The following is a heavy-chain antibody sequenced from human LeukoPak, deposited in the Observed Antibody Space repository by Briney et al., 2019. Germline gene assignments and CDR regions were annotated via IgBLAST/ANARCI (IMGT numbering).Heavy chain of an antibody. J-gene: IGHJ5*02. CDR2: INQDGSEK. CDR3: ARDGP. Sequence: PGGSLRLSCAGSGFTFGSYWMNWVRQAPGKGLEWVANINQDGSEKYYVDSVKGRFTISRDNAKNSLYLQMNSLRAEDTAVYYCARDGPWGQGTLVTVSS. CDR1: GFTFGSYW. V-gene: IGHV3-7*01.